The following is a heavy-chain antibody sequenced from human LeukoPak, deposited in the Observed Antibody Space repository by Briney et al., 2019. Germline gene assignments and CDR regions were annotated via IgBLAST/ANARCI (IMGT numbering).Heavy chain of an antibody. CDR1: GFTFSSYS. D-gene: IGHD2-2*01. V-gene: IGHV3-53*01. CDR2: IYSGGST. J-gene: IGHJ4*02. CDR3: AGTHLGYCSSASCQNDY. Sequence: GSLRLSCAASGFTFSSYSMNWVRQAPGKGLEWVSVIYSGGSTYYADSVKGRFTISRDNSKNTLYLQMNSLRAEDTAVYYCAGTHLGYCSSASCQNDYWGQGTLVTVSS.